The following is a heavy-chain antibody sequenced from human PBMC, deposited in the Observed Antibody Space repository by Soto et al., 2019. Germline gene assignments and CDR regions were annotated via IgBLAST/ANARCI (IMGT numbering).Heavy chain of an antibody. J-gene: IGHJ5*02. CDR1: GASIRSYH. D-gene: IGHD3-16*01. CDR2: IQHTGNT. CDR3: AKDVSSRRWFDP. V-gene: IGHV4-4*07. Sequence: QVQLQESGPGLVKPSETLSLTCAVSGASIRSYHWSFLRQPAGKGLEWIGRIQHTGNTNYNPSLKRRVTMSADTYKNQISLKMTSLTAADTAVYFCAKDVSSRRWFDPWGQGVRVIVSS.